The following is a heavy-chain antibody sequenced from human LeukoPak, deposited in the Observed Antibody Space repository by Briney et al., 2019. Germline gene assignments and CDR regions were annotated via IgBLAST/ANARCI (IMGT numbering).Heavy chain of an antibody. CDR1: GGSFSGYY. J-gene: IGHJ4*02. Sequence: PSETLSLTCAVYGGSFSGYYWSWIRQPPGKGLEWIGEINHSGSTNYNPSLKSRVSISVDTSKNQFSLKLSSVTAADTAVYYCARGSVRGVITASNYWGQGTLVTVSS. CDR2: INHSGST. CDR3: ARGSVRGVITASNY. D-gene: IGHD3-10*01. V-gene: IGHV4-34*01.